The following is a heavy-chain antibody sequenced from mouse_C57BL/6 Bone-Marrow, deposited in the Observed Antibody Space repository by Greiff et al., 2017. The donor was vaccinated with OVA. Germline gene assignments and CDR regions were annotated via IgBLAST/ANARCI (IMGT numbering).Heavy chain of an antibody. CDR1: GFSLSTFGMG. J-gene: IGHJ4*01. Sequence: QVQLKESGPGILQPSQTLSLTCSFSGFSLSTFGMGVGWIRQPSGKGLEWLEPIWWDDDKYYNPALKSRLTISKATSKIHVFLKIANVDTSVTSTYYCARMEFITTVVARGLDYAMDYWGQGTSVTVAS. D-gene: IGHD1-1*01. V-gene: IGHV8-8*01. CDR3: ARMEFITTVVARGLDYAMDY. CDR2: IWWDDDK.